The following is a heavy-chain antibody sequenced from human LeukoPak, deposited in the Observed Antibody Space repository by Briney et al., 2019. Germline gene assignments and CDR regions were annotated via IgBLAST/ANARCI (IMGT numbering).Heavy chain of an antibody. CDR1: GFTFRTYA. V-gene: IGHV3-23*01. CDR3: VNTAVTWGSAFDI. D-gene: IGHD3-16*01. Sequence: GGSLRLSCAASGFTFRTYAMTWVRQAPGQGLEWVSTISASGTYTYYGDSVRGRFTISRDNSKNTLYLEMNSLRAEDTAVYYCVNTAVTWGSAFDIWGQGTMVTVSS. CDR2: ISASGTYT. J-gene: IGHJ3*02.